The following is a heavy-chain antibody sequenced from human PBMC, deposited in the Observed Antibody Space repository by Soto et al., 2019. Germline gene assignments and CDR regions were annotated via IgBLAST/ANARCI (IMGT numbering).Heavy chain of an antibody. CDR3: ARGDIVVVPAAMSTYYYYGMDV. V-gene: IGHV1-46*01. CDR1: GYTFTSYY. Sequence: ASVKVSCKASGYTFTSYYMHWVRQAPGQGLEWMGIINPSGGSTSYAQKFQGRVTMTRDTSTSTVYMELSSLRSEDTAVYYCARGDIVVVPAAMSTYYYYGMDVWGQGTTVTVSS. CDR2: INPSGGST. D-gene: IGHD2-2*01. J-gene: IGHJ6*02.